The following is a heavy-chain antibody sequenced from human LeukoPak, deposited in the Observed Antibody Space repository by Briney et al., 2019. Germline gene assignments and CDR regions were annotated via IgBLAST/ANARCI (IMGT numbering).Heavy chain of an antibody. D-gene: IGHD2-2*02. CDR2: ISAYNGNT. CDR1: GYTFTSYG. V-gene: IGHV1-18*01. Sequence: ASVKVSCKASGYTFTSYGISWVRQAPGQGLEWMGWISAYNGNTNYAQKLQGRVTMTTDTSTSTAYMELRSLRSDDTAVYYCARDKGGLIVPAAIDYWGQGTLVTVSS. J-gene: IGHJ4*02. CDR3: ARDKGGLIVPAAIDY.